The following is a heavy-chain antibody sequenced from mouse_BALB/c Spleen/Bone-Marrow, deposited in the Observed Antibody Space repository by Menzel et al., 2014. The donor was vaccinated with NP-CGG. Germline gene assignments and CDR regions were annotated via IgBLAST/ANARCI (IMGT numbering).Heavy chain of an antibody. J-gene: IGHJ4*01. V-gene: IGHV1-37*01. CDR2: INPYNGDT. CDR1: GYSFTGYF. CDR3: GRSKYGNYDARDY. D-gene: IGHD2-10*02. Sequence: EVQVVESGPELVKPGASVKISCKASGYSFTGYFMNWVKQSHGKSLEWIGRINPYNGDTFYNQKFKGKATLTVDKSSSTAHMELLSLTSEDSAVYYCGRSKYGNYDARDYWGQGTSVTVSS.